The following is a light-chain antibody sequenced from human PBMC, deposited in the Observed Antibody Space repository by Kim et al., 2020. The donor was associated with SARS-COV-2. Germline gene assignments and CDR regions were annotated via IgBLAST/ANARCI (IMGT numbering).Light chain of an antibody. CDR1: QTLRGDY. J-gene: IGKJ2*01. Sequence: SPGERATLSCRARQTLRGDYLAWYQQQPGQPPRLLIYGASSRATGIPDRFSGSGSGTDFTLTISRLEPEDFAVYYCQQYTNSPMYTFGQGTKLEI. CDR2: GAS. CDR3: QQYTNSPMYT. V-gene: IGKV3-20*01.